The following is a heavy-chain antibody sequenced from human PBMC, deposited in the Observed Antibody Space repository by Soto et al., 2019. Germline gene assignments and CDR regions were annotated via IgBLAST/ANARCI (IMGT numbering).Heavy chain of an antibody. J-gene: IGHJ6*03. V-gene: IGHV1-69*02. CDR2: IIPILGIA. D-gene: IGHD4-4*01. CDR1: GGTFNSYT. Sequence: SVKVSCKASGGTFNSYTISWVRQAPGQGLEWMGRIIPILGIANYAQKFQGRVTITADKSTSTAYMELSSLRSEDTAVYYCSTTVTPSDYYYYYMDVWGKGTTVTVSS. CDR3: STTVTPSDYYYYYMDV.